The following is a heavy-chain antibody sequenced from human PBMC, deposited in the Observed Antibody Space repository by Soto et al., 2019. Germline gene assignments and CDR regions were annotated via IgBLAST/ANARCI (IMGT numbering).Heavy chain of an antibody. V-gene: IGHV4-38-2*01. J-gene: IGHJ5*02. CDR1: GYSISSGYY. CDR2: IYHTGNT. Sequence: PSETLSLTCAVSGYSISSGYYWGWIRQPPGKGLEWMGSIYHTGNTYYNPSLKSRVTISVDTYRNQFYFRLSSVTAADTAVYYCARQYSSSEVFDPWGQGTLVTVSS. D-gene: IGHD6-6*01. CDR3: ARQYSSSEVFDP.